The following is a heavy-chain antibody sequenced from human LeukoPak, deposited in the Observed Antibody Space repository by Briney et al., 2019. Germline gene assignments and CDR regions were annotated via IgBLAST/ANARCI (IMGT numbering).Heavy chain of an antibody. CDR2: ISGSGGST. Sequence: PGGSLRLSCAASGFTFSSYAMSWVRQAPGKGLEWVSAISGSGGSTYYADSVKGRFTISRDNSKNTLYLQMNSLRAEDTAVYYCAKLPIMITFGRVIVWGQGTLVTVSS. V-gene: IGHV3-23*01. J-gene: IGHJ4*02. CDR3: AKLPIMITFGRVIV. CDR1: GFTFSSYA. D-gene: IGHD3-16*02.